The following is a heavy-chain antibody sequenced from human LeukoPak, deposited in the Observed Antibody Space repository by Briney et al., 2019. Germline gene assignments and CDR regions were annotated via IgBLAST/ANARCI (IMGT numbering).Heavy chain of an antibody. CDR2: IYHSGST. Sequence: PSETLSLTCTVSGGSISSYYWSWIRQPPRKGLEWIGSIYHSGSTYYNPSLKSRVTISVDTSKNQFSLKLRSVTAADTAVYYCARIWDSSPYYFDYWGQGTLVTVSS. V-gene: IGHV4-59*08. CDR1: GGSISSYY. J-gene: IGHJ4*02. CDR3: ARIWDSSPYYFDY. D-gene: IGHD3-22*01.